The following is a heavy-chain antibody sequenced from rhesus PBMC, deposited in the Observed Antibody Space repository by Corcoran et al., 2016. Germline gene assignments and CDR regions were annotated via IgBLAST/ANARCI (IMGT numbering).Heavy chain of an antibody. CDR3: ARGYGSSPFDY. CDR2: INGNSGRT. D-gene: IGHD4-29*01. V-gene: IGHV4-80*01. CDR1: GGSFSSSW. Sequence: QVQLQESGPGLVKPSETLSLTCAVSGGSFSSSWWSWIRQPPGKGLEWIWEINGNSGRTNYNPSPKSQVTISRDTYQNPCSLKLSSVIAAVTAVYYCARGYGSSPFDYWGQGVLGTVSS. J-gene: IGHJ4*01.